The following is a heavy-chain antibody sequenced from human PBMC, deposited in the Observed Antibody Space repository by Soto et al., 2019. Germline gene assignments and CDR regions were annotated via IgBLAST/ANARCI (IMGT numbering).Heavy chain of an antibody. CDR1: GGSISSYY. V-gene: IGHV4-59*01. CDR2: IYYSGST. Sequence: SEPLSLTCTVSGGSISSYYWSWIRQPPGKGLEWIGYIYYSGSTNYNPSLKSRVTISVDTSKNQFSLKLSSVTAADTAVYYCARGVLAYCGGDCYPYFDYWGQGTLVTVSS. J-gene: IGHJ4*02. CDR3: ARGVLAYCGGDCYPYFDY. D-gene: IGHD2-21*02.